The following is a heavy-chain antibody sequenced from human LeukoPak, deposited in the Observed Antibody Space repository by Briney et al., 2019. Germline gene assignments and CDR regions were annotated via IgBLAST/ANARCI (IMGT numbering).Heavy chain of an antibody. Sequence: PGGSLRLSCAASGFNFNTYEMNWVRQAPGKGLEWVSAISGSGGSTYYADSVKGRFTISRDNSKNTLCLQMNSLRAEDTAVYYCAKDLGPDLLSADYWGQGTLVTVSS. V-gene: IGHV3-23*01. CDR1: GFNFNTYE. CDR2: ISGSGGST. CDR3: AKDLGPDLLSADY. D-gene: IGHD7-27*01. J-gene: IGHJ4*02.